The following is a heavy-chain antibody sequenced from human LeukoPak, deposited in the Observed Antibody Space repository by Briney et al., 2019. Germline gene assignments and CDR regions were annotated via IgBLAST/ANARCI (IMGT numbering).Heavy chain of an antibody. CDR1: GYTHTELS. D-gene: IGHD3-22*01. J-gene: IGHJ4*02. V-gene: IGHV1-24*01. CDR2: FDPEDGET. CDR3: ATASYYDSSGLHLYYFDY. Sequence: ASVKVSCKVSGYTHTELSMHWVRQAPGKGLEGLGGFDPEDGETIYAQKLQDRVTMTEDTSTDTAYMELSSMRSEDTAVYYCATASYYDSSGLHLYYFDYWGQGTLVTVSS.